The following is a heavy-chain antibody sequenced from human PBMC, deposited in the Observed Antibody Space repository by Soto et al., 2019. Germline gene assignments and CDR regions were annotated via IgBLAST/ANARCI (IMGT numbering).Heavy chain of an antibody. J-gene: IGHJ1*01. V-gene: IGHV3-30-3*02. Sequence: GGSLRLSCAASGFTFSSYAMHWVRQAPGKGLEWVAVISYDGSNKYYADSVKGRFTISRDNSKNTLYLQMNSLRAEDTAVYYCVKTTLKFSSSSEYFQHWGQGTLVTVSS. CDR1: GFTFSSYA. CDR3: VKTTLKFSSSSEYFQH. CDR2: ISYDGSNK. D-gene: IGHD6-6*01.